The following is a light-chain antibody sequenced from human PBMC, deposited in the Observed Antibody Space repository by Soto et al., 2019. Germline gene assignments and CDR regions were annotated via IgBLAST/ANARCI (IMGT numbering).Light chain of an antibody. V-gene: IGLV2-14*01. J-gene: IGLJ1*01. Sequence: QSVLTQPASVSGSPGQSITISCAGSSSDVGGYKYVSWYQQLPGNAPKLIIYEVTIRPSGVSNRFSGSKSGNTASLTISGRQAEDEADYYCSSYSGSSISDVFGTGTKVTVL. CDR3: SSYSGSSISDV. CDR1: SSDVGGYKY. CDR2: EVT.